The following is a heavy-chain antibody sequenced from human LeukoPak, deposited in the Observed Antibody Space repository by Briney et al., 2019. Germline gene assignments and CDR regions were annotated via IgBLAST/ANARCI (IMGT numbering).Heavy chain of an antibody. Sequence: ASVTVSCKASGYTFTSYGISWVRQAPGQGLEGMGWISAYNGNTIYAQKLQGRVTMTTDTSTSTAYMELRSLRSDDTAVYYCARLLTRGQLLLFGEPPSYWGQGTLVTVSS. CDR2: ISAYNGNT. V-gene: IGHV1-18*01. J-gene: IGHJ4*02. D-gene: IGHD3-10*01. CDR1: GYTFTSYG. CDR3: ARLLTRGQLLLFGEPPSY.